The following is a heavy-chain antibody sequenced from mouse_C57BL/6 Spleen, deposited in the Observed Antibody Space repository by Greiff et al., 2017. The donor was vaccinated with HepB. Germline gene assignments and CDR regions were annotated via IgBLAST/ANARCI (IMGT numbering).Heavy chain of an antibody. J-gene: IGHJ3*01. CDR2: ISYDGSN. CDR3: ARGEKCYYVRN. V-gene: IGHV3-6*01. D-gene: IGHD1-1*01. CDR1: GYSITSGYY. Sequence: EVKLQESGPGLVKPSQSLSLTCSVTGYSITSGYYWNWIRQFPGNQLEWMGYISYDGSNNYNQSLKNRISITRDTSKNQFFLKLNSVTTEDTATYYCARGEKCYYVRNWGQGTLVTVSA.